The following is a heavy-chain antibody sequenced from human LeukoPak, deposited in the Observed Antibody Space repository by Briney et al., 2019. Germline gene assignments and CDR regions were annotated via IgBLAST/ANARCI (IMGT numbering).Heavy chain of an antibody. CDR1: GFTFSSYS. CDR3: TRGSGYYRDAFDI. Sequence: GGSLRLSCAASGFTFSSYSMNWVRQAPGKGLEWVGFLKSKAYGGTSEYAASVKGRFTISRDDSQSIAYLQMNSLKIEDTAVYHCTRGSGYYRDAFDIWGQGTMVIVSS. CDR2: LKSKAYGGTS. V-gene: IGHV3-49*04. D-gene: IGHD3-22*01. J-gene: IGHJ3*02.